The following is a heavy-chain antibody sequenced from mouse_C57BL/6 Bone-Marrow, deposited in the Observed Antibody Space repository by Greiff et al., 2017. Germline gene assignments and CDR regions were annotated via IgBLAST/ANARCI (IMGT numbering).Heavy chain of an antibody. CDR1: GFTFSSYA. Sequence: EVMLVESGGGLVKPGGSLKLSCAASGFTFSSYAMSWVRQTPEKRLEWVATISDGGSYTYYPDNVKGRFTISRDNAKNNLYLQMSHLKSEDTAMYYCARVPYYYGSTPFAYWGQGTLVTGSA. CDR2: ISDGGSYT. CDR3: ARVPYYYGSTPFAY. J-gene: IGHJ3*01. V-gene: IGHV5-4*03. D-gene: IGHD1-1*01.